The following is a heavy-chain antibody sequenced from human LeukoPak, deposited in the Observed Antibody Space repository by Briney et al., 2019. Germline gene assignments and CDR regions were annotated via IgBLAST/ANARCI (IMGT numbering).Heavy chain of an antibody. CDR2: TYYRSTWYN. Sequence: SQTLSLTCAISGDSVSSNSVTWNWIRQSPSRGLEWLGRTYYRSTWYNDYAVSVRGRITVNPDTSKNQFSLHLNSVTPEDTAVYYCARDYYDSSGPIDPWGQGTLVTVSS. D-gene: IGHD3-22*01. J-gene: IGHJ5*02. CDR3: ARDYYDSSGPIDP. CDR1: GDSVSSNSVT. V-gene: IGHV6-1*01.